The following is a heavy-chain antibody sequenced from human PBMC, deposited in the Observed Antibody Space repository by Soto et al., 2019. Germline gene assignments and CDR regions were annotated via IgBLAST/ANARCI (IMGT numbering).Heavy chain of an antibody. Sequence: GGSLRLSCVASRFTFSTYAMTWVRQAPGKGLEWVSSISGGGGVTYYADSVKGRFTVSRDNSKNTLYVQMNSLRVEDTAVYYCARPARSRIQSLPKENWFDPWGQGTLVTVSS. V-gene: IGHV3-23*01. CDR2: ISGGGGVT. J-gene: IGHJ5*02. D-gene: IGHD5-18*01. CDR3: ARPARSRIQSLPKENWFDP. CDR1: RFTFSTYA.